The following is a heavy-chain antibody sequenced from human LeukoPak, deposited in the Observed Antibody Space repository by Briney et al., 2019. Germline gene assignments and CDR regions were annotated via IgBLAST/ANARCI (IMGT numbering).Heavy chain of an antibody. CDR2: IYSGGST. CDR1: GFTVSSNY. CDR3: ARVYDFWSGYFDY. Sequence: GGSLRLSCAASGFTVSSNYMSWVRQAPGKGLEWVSVIYSGGSTYYADSVKGRFTIPRDNSKNTLYLQMNSLRAEDTAVYYCARVYDFWSGYFDYWGQGTLVTVSS. V-gene: IGHV3-66*02. D-gene: IGHD3-3*01. J-gene: IGHJ4*02.